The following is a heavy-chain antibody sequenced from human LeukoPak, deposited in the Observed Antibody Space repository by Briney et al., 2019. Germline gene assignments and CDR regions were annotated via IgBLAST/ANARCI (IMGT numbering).Heavy chain of an antibody. J-gene: IGHJ6*03. CDR2: IIPIFGTA. Sequence: SVKVSCKASGGTFSSYAISWVRQAPGQGLEWMGGIIPIFGTANYAQKFQGRVTITADESTSTAYMELSSLRSEDTAVYYCARYRVGYEEGQYYMDVWGKGTTVTVSS. D-gene: IGHD5-12*01. CDR3: ARYRVGYEEGQYYMDV. CDR1: GGTFSSYA. V-gene: IGHV1-69*13.